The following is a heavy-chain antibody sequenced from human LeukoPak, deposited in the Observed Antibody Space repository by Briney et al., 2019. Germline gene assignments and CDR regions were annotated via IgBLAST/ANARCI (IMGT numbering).Heavy chain of an antibody. J-gene: IGHJ4*02. CDR3: AKDLLPGYSSGSFDY. V-gene: IGHV3-30*02. CDR1: GFTFSSYG. D-gene: IGHD6-19*01. CDR2: IRYDGSNK. Sequence: GGSLRLSCAASGFTFSSYGMHWVRQAPGKGLEWVAFIRYDGSNKYYADSVKGRFIISRDNSKNTLYLQMNSLRAEDTAVYYCAKDLLPGYSSGSFDYWGQGTLVTVSS.